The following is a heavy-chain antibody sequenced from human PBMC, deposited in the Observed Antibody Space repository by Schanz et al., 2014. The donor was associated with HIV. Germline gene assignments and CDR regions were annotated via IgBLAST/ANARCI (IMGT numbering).Heavy chain of an antibody. V-gene: IGHV3-33*01. J-gene: IGHJ1*01. D-gene: IGHD4-17*01. CDR2: IWYDGSNK. CDR1: GFTFSSYG. Sequence: QVQLVESGGGVVQPGRSLRLSCAASGFTFSSYGMHWVRQAPGKGLEWVAVIWYDGSNKYYADSVKGRFTISRDNSKKTLYLQMNSLRAEDTAVYYCARDNRGDYYLDSWGQGTLVTVSS. CDR3: ARDNRGDYYLDS.